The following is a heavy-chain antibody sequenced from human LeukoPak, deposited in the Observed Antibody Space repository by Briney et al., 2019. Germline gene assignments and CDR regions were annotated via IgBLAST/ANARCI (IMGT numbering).Heavy chain of an antibody. D-gene: IGHD2-15*01. CDR1: GGSFSGYY. J-gene: IGHJ6*03. CDR3: ARDSDCSGGSCYSGYYYYYMDV. Sequence: SETLSLTCAVYGGSFSGYYWSWIRQPPGKGLEWIGEINHSGSTNYNPSLKSRVTISVDTSKNQFSLKLSSVTAADTAVYYCARDSDCSGGSCYSGYYYYYMDVWGKGTTVTVSS. CDR2: INHSGST. V-gene: IGHV4-34*01.